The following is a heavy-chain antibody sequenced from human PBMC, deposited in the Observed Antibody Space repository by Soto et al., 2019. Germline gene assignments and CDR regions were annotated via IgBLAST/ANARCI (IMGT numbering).Heavy chain of an antibody. CDR1: GFTFSSYA. J-gene: IGHJ4*02. CDR3: AREVVAATYDY. CDR2: ISGNGGST. D-gene: IGHD2-15*01. V-gene: IGHV3-64*01. Sequence: GGSLRLSCAASGFTFSSYALHWVRQAPGEGLEYVSTISGNGGSTYYANSVKGRFTISRDNSKNTLYLQRGSLRAEDMGVYFCAREVVAATYDYWGQGTLVTVSS.